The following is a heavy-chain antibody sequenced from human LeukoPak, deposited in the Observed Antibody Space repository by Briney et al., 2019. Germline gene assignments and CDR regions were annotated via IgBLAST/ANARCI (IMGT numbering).Heavy chain of an antibody. CDR1: GYTFTSYD. Sequence: ASVKVTCKASGYTFTSYDINWVRQATGQGLEWMGWMNPNSGNTGYAQKFQGRVTMTRNTSISTAYMELSSLRSEDTAVYYCARGAYYYHRSGFKFDYWGQGTLVTVSS. J-gene: IGHJ4*02. D-gene: IGHD3-22*01. CDR3: ARGAYYYHRSGFKFDY. CDR2: MNPNSGNT. V-gene: IGHV1-8*01.